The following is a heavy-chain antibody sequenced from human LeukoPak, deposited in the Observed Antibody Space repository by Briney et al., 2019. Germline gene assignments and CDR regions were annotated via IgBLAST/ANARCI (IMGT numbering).Heavy chain of an antibody. V-gene: IGHV5-51*01. J-gene: IGHJ6*02. CDR3: ARMGTMAAAVHKYYYGMDV. CDR1: GYSFTSYW. Sequence: GESLKISCKGSGYSFTSYWIGWVRQMPGKGLEWMGIIYPGDSDTRYSPSFQGQVTISADKSISTAYLQWSSLKASDTAMYYCARMGTMAAAVHKYYYGMDVWGQGTTVTVSS. D-gene: IGHD6-13*01. CDR2: IYPGDSDT.